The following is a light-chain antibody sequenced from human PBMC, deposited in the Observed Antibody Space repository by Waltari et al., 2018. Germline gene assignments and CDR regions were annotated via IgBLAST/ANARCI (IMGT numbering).Light chain of an antibody. CDR2: GTS. J-gene: IGLJ2*01. CDR1: GSNLGAGSD. Sequence: QSVLTQPPSVSGAPGQRVSISCTGSGSNLGAGSDVPWYPQHPGKAPKLLIYGTSTRPPGVPDRFFGSQSGTSASLAITALQAEDEAEYYCQSYDTSLSVVFGGGTKLTVL. V-gene: IGLV1-40*01. CDR3: QSYDTSLSVV.